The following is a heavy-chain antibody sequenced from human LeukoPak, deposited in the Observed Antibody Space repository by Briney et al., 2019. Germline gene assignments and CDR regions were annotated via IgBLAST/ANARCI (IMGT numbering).Heavy chain of an antibody. J-gene: IGHJ4*02. CDR1: GFTFDDYA. CDR3: AKDPGGSGWPYYFDY. CDR2: ISWNSGSI. V-gene: IGHV3-9*01. Sequence: GGSLRLSCAASGFTFDDYAMHWVRQAPGKGLEWVSGISWNSGSIGYADSVKGRFTISRDNAKNSLYLQMNSLRAEDTALYYCAKDPGGSGWPYYFDYWGQGTLATVSS. D-gene: IGHD6-19*01.